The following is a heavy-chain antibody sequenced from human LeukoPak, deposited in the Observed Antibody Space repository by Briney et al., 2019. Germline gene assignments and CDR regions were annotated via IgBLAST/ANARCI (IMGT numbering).Heavy chain of an antibody. V-gene: IGHV1-2*06. D-gene: IGHD6-13*01. CDR1: GYTFTGYY. CDR2: INPNSGGT. Sequence: ASVKVSCRASGYTFTGYYMHWVRQAPGQGHEWMGRINPNSGGTNYAQKFQGRVTMTRDTSISTAYMELSRLRSDDTAVYYCARVDSSSWYNWFDPWGQGTLVTVSS. J-gene: IGHJ5*02. CDR3: ARVDSSSWYNWFDP.